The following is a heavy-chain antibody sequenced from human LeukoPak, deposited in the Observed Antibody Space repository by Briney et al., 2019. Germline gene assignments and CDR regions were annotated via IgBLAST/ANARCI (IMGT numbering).Heavy chain of an antibody. CDR3: AKGGWLQSPTDY. V-gene: IGHV3-30*18. D-gene: IGHD5-24*01. CDR1: GXTFSSYG. CDR2: ISYDGSNK. Sequence: PGGSLRLSCAASGXTFSSYGMHWVRQAPGKGPEWAAVISYDGSNKYYADSVKGRFTISRDNSKNTLYLQMNSLRAEDTAVYFCAKGGWLQSPTDYWGQGTLVTVSS. J-gene: IGHJ4*02.